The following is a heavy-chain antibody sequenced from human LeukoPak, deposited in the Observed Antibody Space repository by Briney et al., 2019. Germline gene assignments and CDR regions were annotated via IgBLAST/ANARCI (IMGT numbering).Heavy chain of an antibody. CDR2: IYYSGST. CDR1: GGSISSYY. D-gene: IGHD3-16*01. Sequence: SETLSLTCTVSGGSISSYYWSWIRQPPGKGLEWIGYIYYSGSTNYNPSLKSRVTISVDTSKNQFSLKLSSVTAADTAVYYCAREGGTTSSYFDYWGQGTPVTVSS. CDR3: AREGGTTSSYFDY. V-gene: IGHV4-59*01. J-gene: IGHJ4*02.